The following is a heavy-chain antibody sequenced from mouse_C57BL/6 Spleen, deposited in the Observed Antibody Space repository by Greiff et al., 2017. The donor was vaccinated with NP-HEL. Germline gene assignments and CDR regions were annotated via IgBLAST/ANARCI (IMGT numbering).Heavy chain of an antibody. CDR2: IYPGDGDT. V-gene: IGHV1-82*01. Sequence: VKLVESGPELVKPGASVKISCKASGYAFSSSWMNWVKQRPGKGLEWIGRIYPGDGDTNYNGKFKGKATLTADKSSSTAYMQLSSLTSEDSAVYFCAFNWGGAMDYWGQGTSVTVSS. J-gene: IGHJ4*01. D-gene: IGHD4-1*01. CDR1: GYAFSSSW. CDR3: AFNWGGAMDY.